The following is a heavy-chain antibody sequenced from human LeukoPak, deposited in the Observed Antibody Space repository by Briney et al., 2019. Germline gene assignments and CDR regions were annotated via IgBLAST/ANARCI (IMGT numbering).Heavy chain of an antibody. J-gene: IGHJ6*03. CDR2: IYYSGST. V-gene: IGHV4-59*01. Sequence: MSSETLSLTCTVSGGSINSYYWSWIRQPPGKGLEWIGYIYYSGSTNYNPSLKSRVTISVDTSKNQFSLKLSSVTAADTAVYYCARDHRYYDFWSDYYIWSGQEDYYYYYMDVWGKGTTVTVSS. D-gene: IGHD3-3*01. CDR1: GGSINSYY. CDR3: ARDHRYYDFWSDYYIWSGQEDYYYYYMDV.